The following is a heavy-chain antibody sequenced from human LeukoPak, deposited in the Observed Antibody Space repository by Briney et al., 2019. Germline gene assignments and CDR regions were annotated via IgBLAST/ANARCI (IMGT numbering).Heavy chain of an antibody. V-gene: IGHV4-4*07. CDR1: GGSISSYY. Sequence: SETLSLTCTVSGGSISSYYSSWIRQPAGKGLEWIGRIYTSGSTNYNPSLKSRVTMSVDTSKNQFSLKLSSVTAADTAVYYCARDRRIVGATTRYYIDYWGQGTLVTVSS. J-gene: IGHJ4*02. CDR2: IYTSGST. CDR3: ARDRRIVGATTRYYIDY. D-gene: IGHD1-26*01.